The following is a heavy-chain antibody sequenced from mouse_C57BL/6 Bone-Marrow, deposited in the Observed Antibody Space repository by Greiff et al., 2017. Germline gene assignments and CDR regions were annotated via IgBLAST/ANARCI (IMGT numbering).Heavy chain of an antibody. J-gene: IGHJ2*01. D-gene: IGHD1-1*01. V-gene: IGHV1-9*01. CDR3: AGEYCGTLFDY. CDR1: GYTFTGYW. Sequence: QVQLQQSGAELMKPGASVKLSCKATGYTFTGYWIEWVKQRPGHGLEWIGVIVPGSGSTNYNEKFKGKDTITTDTSSNTAYMQLSSLTTADSAVYYCAGEYCGTLFDYWGQGTTLTVSA. CDR2: IVPGSGST.